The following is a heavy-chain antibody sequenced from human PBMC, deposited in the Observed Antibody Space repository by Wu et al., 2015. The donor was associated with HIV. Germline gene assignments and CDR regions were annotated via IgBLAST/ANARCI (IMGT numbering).Heavy chain of an antibody. CDR1: GYSFINYD. CDR3: ARRGTWGDRFNVIRGGLDV. J-gene: IGHJ6*02. D-gene: IGHD1-1*01. CDR2: INPSTSHT. V-gene: IGHV1-8*01. Sequence: QAQLVQSGAEVKKPGASVKVSCETSGYSFINYDINWVRQAPGQGLEWMGWINPSTSHTTYAQNFQGRVTMTRNISINTAYMELNSLRSEDTAVYYCARRGTWGDRFNVIRGGLDVWGQGTTVTVSS.